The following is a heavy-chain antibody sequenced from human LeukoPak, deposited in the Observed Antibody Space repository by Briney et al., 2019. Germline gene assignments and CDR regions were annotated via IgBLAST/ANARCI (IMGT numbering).Heavy chain of an antibody. D-gene: IGHD3-10*01. J-gene: IGHJ4*02. Sequence: GGSLRLSCAASGFTFSSYGMHWVRQAPGKGLEWVAFIRYDGSIKYYADSVKGRFTISTDNSKNMLYLQMNSLRAEDTAVYYCAKDRAYGSGSYSYWGQGTLVTVSS. CDR1: GFTFSSYG. CDR3: AKDRAYGSGSYSY. CDR2: IRYDGSIK. V-gene: IGHV3-30*02.